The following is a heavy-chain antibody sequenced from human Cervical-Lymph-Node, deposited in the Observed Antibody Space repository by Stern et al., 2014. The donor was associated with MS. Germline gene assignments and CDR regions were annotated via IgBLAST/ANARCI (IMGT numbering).Heavy chain of an antibody. D-gene: IGHD5-12*01. V-gene: IGHV1-69*06. Sequence: VQLVESGAEVKKPGSSVKVSCKASGGTFNTHVISWVRQAHGQGLEWMGGIIPMFGKPNYAQKFQGRVTIIADKSTSTVHMVLRNLSDEDTAMYYCANRDMGYTYGRHDYWGQGTLVTVS. J-gene: IGHJ4*02. CDR2: IIPMFGKP. CDR3: ANRDMGYTYGRHDY. CDR1: GGTFNTHV.